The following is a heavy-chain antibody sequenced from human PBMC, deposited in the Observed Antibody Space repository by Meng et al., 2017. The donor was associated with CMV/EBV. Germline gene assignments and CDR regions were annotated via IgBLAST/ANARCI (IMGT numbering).Heavy chain of an antibody. V-gene: IGHV3-21*01. J-gene: IGHJ4*02. CDR1: GFTFSSYS. CDR2: ISSSSSYI. CDR3: AAGLETQEYYFDY. D-gene: IGHD3/OR15-3a*01. Sequence: GESLKISCAASGFTFSSYSMNWVRQAPGKGLEWVSSISSSSSYIYYADSAKGRFTISRDNAKNSLYLQMNSLRAEDTAVYYCAAGLETQEYYFDYWGQGTLVTVSS.